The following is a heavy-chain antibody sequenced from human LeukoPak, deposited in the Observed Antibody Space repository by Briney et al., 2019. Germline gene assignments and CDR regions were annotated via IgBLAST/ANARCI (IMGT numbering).Heavy chain of an antibody. CDR3: AKSLQPSKQQLSYYGMDV. CDR2: IRYDGSNK. V-gene: IGHV3-30*02. CDR1: GFTFSSYG. D-gene: IGHD6-13*01. J-gene: IGHJ6*02. Sequence: GGSLRLSCAASGFTFSSYGMHWVRQAPGKGLEWVAFIRYDGSNKYYADSVKGRFTISRDNSKNTLYLQMNSLRAEDTAVYYCAKSLQPSKQQLSYYGMDVWGQGTTVTVSS.